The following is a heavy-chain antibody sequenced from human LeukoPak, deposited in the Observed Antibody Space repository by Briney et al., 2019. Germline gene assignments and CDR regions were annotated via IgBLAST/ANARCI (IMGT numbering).Heavy chain of an antibody. CDR2: ISYSGST. V-gene: IGHV4-59*12. J-gene: IGHJ4*02. Sequence: PSETLSLTCTVSGGSISTYYWSWIRQPPGKGLEWIGYISYSGSTNYTPSLKSRVTITVDTSKNQFSLKLSSVTAADTAVYYCAREGYDSNIYYKADYWGQGTLVTVSS. CDR3: AREGYDSNIYYKADY. CDR1: GGSISTYY. D-gene: IGHD3-22*01.